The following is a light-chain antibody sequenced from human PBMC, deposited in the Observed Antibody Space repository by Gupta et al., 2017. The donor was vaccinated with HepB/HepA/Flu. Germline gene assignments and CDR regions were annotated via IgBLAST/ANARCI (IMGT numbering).Light chain of an antibody. CDR2: DAS. CDR1: QSVSSY. Sequence: EIVFTQSPATLSLSPGERATLSCRDSQSVSSYLAWYQQKPGQAPRLIIYDASNRATGIPARFSGSGYGTDFTLTISRREPEDFAVYYCQQRSNWITFGGGTKVEIK. V-gene: IGKV3-11*01. J-gene: IGKJ4*01. CDR3: QQRSNWIT.